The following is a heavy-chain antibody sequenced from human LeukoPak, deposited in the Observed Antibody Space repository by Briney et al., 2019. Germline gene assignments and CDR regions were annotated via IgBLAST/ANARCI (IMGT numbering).Heavy chain of an antibody. Sequence: SETLSLTCTVSGGSFSSSSYYWGWIRQPPGKGLEWIGSIYYSGSTYYNPSLKSRVTVSVDTSKNQFSLKLSSVTATDTAVYYCASLKNVDFFDYWGQGTLVTVSS. CDR3: ASLKNVDFFDY. V-gene: IGHV4-39*01. CDR1: GGSFSSSSYY. CDR2: IYYSGST. J-gene: IGHJ4*02. D-gene: IGHD1-1*01.